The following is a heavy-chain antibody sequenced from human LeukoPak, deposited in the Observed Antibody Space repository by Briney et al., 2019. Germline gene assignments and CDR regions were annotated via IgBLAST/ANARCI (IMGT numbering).Heavy chain of an antibody. CDR1: GFTFSSYA. D-gene: IGHD3-10*01. CDR3: AKGADYYGSGKVDY. V-gene: IGHV3-23*01. Sequence: PGGSLRLSCAASGFTFSSYAMSWVRQAPGKGLEWVSAISGSGGSTYYADSVKGRFTISRDNPKNTLYLQMNSLRAEDTAVYYCAKGADYYGSGKVDYWGQGTLVTVSS. J-gene: IGHJ4*02. CDR2: ISGSGGST.